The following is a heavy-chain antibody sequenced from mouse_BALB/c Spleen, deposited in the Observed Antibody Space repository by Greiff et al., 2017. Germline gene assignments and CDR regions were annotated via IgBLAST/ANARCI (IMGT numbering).Heavy chain of an antibody. D-gene: IGHD2-14*01. CDR1: GFTFSSYG. Sequence: EVQVVESGGGLVQPGGSLKLSCAASGFTFSSYGMSWVRQTPDKRLELVATINSNGGSTYYPDSVKGRFTISRDNAKNTLYLQMSSLKSEDTAMYYCARDRYYWGQGTTLTVSS. V-gene: IGHV5-6-3*01. CDR3: ARDRYY. J-gene: IGHJ2*01. CDR2: INSNGGST.